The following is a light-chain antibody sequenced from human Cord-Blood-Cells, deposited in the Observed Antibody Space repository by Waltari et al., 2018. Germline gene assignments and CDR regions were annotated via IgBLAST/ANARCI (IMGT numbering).Light chain of an antibody. CDR2: EVS. CDR1: SSDVGGYTY. V-gene: IGLV2-14*01. J-gene: IGLJ1*01. Sequence: QSALTQPASVSGSPGQSITISCTGTSSDVGGYTYVSWYHEHPGKAPKLMIYEVSNRPSGVSNRFSGSTSGNTASLTISGLQAEDEADYYCSSYTSSSTYVFGTGTKVTVL. CDR3: SSYTSSSTYV.